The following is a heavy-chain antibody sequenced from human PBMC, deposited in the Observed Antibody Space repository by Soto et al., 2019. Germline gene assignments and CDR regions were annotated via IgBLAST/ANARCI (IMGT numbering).Heavy chain of an antibody. D-gene: IGHD1-26*01. CDR3: AKDRNSGSYLYYYYYGMDV. V-gene: IGHV3-30*18. CDR1: GFTSSSYG. Sequence: PGGSLRLSCAASGFTSSSYGMHWVRQAPGKGLEWVAVISYDGSNKYYADSVKGRFTISRDNSKNTLYLQMNSLRAEDTAVYYCAKDRNSGSYLYYYYYGMDVWGQGTTVTVSS. J-gene: IGHJ6*02. CDR2: ISYDGSNK.